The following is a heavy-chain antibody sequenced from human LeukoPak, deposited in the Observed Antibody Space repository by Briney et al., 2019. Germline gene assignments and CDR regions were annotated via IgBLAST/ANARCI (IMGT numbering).Heavy chain of an antibody. V-gene: IGHV1-8*02. CDR2: MNPNSGNT. CDR3: SRRDF. J-gene: IGHJ4*02. CDR1: GGTFSSYA. Sequence: ASVKVSCKASGGTFSSYAISWVRQAPGQGLEWMGWMNPNSGNTGYAQKFQGRVTMTRNTSISTAYMELSSLRSEDTAVYYCSRRDFWGQGTLVTVSS.